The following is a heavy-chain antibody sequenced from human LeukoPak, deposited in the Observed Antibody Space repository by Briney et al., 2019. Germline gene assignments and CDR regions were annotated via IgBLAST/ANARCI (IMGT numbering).Heavy chain of an antibody. Sequence: GSLRLSCAASGFTFSTYAMSWVRQAPGKGLEWVSGISVSGGRTDYADSVKGRFTISRDNSKNTLYLQMNSLRAEDTAVYYCAKRGPGYDKSTYPPHYFDYWGQGTLVTVSS. CDR2: ISVSGGRT. D-gene: IGHD3-22*01. V-gene: IGHV3-23*01. CDR3: AKRGPGYDKSTYPPHYFDY. J-gene: IGHJ4*02. CDR1: GFTFSTYA.